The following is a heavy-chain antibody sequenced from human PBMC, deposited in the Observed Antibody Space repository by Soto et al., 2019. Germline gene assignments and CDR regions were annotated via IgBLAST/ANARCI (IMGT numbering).Heavy chain of an antibody. CDR2: ISYDGSNK. V-gene: IGHV3-30-3*01. CDR3: ARGPPIFGVVMIDY. J-gene: IGHJ4*02. CDR1: GFTFSSYA. D-gene: IGHD3-3*01. Sequence: GGSLRLSCAASGFTFSSYAMHWVRQAPGKGLEWVAVISYDGSNKYYADSVKGRFTISRDNSKNTLYLQMNSLRAEDTAVYYCARGPPIFGVVMIDYWGQGTLVTVSS.